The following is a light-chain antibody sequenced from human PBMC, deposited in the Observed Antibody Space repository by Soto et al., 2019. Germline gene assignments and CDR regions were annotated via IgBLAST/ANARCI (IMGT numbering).Light chain of an antibody. CDR1: QSISSW. J-gene: IGKJ1*01. CDR2: DAS. CDR3: QQYNSYST. V-gene: IGKV1-5*01. Sequence: DIRMTQSPSTLSASVGDRVTITCRAGQSISSWLAWYQQKPGKAPKLLIYDASSLESGVPSRFSGSGSGTEFTLTISSLQPDDFATYYCQQYNSYSTFGQGTKV.